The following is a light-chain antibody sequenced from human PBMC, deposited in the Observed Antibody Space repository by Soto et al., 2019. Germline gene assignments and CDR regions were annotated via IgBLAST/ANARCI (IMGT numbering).Light chain of an antibody. CDR1: QGVSSY. V-gene: IGKV3D-11*01. CDR2: DAS. Sequence: EIVLTQSPATLSLSPGERATLSCRASQGVSSYLAWYQQKPGQAPRLLIYDASNRATGIPARFSGSGPGTDFTLTISSLEPEDFAVYYCQQRSTWHTFGQGTRLEIK. J-gene: IGKJ5*01. CDR3: QQRSTWHT.